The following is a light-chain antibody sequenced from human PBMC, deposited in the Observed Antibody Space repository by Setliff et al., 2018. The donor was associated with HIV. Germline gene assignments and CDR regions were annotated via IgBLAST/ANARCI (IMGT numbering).Light chain of an antibody. CDR2: GVN. J-gene: IGLJ1*01. Sequence: QSALTQPASVSGSPGQSITISCTGTSSDVGGYNSVSWYQHYPGKAPKVMIYGVNSRPSGVSNRFSGSKSGSTASLTISGLQAEDEADYFCTSYTRDNTITRVFGTGTKV. CDR1: SSDVGGYNS. V-gene: IGLV2-14*01. CDR3: TSYTRDNTITRV.